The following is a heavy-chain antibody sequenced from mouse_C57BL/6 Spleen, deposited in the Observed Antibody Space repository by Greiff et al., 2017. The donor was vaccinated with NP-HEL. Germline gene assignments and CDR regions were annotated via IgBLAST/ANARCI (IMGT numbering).Heavy chain of an antibody. V-gene: IGHV1-9*01. J-gene: IGHJ4*01. CDR2: ILPGSGST. CDR1: GYTFTGYW. D-gene: IGHD2-4*01. Sequence: QVQLQQSGAELMKPGASVKLSCKATGYTFTGYWIEWVKQWPGHGLEWIGEILPGSGSTNYNEKFKGKATFTADTSSNTAYMQLSSLTTEDSAIYYCAGGFYYDYDGGVGYAMDYWGQGTSVTVSS. CDR3: AGGFYYDYDGGVGYAMDY.